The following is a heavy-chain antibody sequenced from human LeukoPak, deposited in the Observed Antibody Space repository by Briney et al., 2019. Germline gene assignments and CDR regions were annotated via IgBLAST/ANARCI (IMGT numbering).Heavy chain of an antibody. V-gene: IGHV3-9*01. CDR3: AKDMGAYSSSSYYFDY. Sequence: GGSLRLSCAASGFTFDDYAMHWVRQAPGKGLEWVSGISWQGGNIGYADSVKGRFTISRDNAKNSLFLQMNSLRAEDTALYYCAKDMGAYSSSSYYFDYWGQGTLVTVSS. J-gene: IGHJ4*02. D-gene: IGHD6-13*01. CDR2: ISWQGGNI. CDR1: GFTFDDYA.